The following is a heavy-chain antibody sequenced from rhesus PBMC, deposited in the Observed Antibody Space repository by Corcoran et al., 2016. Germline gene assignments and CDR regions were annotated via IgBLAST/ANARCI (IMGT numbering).Heavy chain of an antibody. D-gene: IGHD1-38*01. J-gene: IGHJ4*01. Sequence: QLQLQESGPGLVKPSETLSLTCAVSGVSISTSYWSWIRQAPGKGLEWIGYIHGSVRSTNYNPTLKSRVTRSVGTSKNQLSLKLNSVTAADTAVYYCAKAPGTWTFDYWGQGVLVTVSS. CDR1: GVSISTSY. V-gene: IGHV4-169*01. CDR3: AKAPGTWTFDY. CDR2: IHGSVRST.